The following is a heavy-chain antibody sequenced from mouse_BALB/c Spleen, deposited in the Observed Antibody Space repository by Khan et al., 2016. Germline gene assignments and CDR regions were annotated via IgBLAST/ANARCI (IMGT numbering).Heavy chain of an antibody. CDR1: GYVFTSYN. CDR2: IDPYNGVT. Sequence: VQLQQPGPELVKPGTSVKVSCKASGYVFTSYNMYWVKQSHGKSLEWIGDIDPYNGVTSYNQKFKGKATSTVDKSSSTASMPLNSLTSEDSAVYYCARDYDDDGPLARDYWGQGTSVTVSS. D-gene: IGHD2-4*01. J-gene: IGHJ4*01. V-gene: IGHV1S135*01. CDR3: ARDYDDDGPLARDY.